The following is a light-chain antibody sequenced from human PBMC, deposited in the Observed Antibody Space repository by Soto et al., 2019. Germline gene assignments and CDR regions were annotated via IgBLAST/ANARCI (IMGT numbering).Light chain of an antibody. J-gene: IGLJ1*01. CDR2: EVT. Sequence: QSVLTQPASVSGSPGQSITISCTGTSSAVGGYNHVSWYQHHPGKAPKRIIYEVTKRPSGVSNRFSGSKSGDTASLTISVLQDEDEADYYCSSHTASTTRIFGTGTKVTVL. CDR1: SSAVGGYNH. CDR3: SSHTASTTRI. V-gene: IGLV2-14*01.